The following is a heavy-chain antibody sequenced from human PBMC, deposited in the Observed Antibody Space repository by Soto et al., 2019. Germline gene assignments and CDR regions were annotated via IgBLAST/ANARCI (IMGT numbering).Heavy chain of an antibody. CDR3: ARASGIAVAGSIYYFDY. D-gene: IGHD6-19*01. CDR2: ISYDGSNK. J-gene: IGHJ4*02. Sequence: QVQLVESGGGVVQPGRSLRLSCAASGFTFSSYAMHWVRQAPGKGLEWVAVISYDGSNKYYADSVKGRFTISRDNSKNXXYLQMNSLRAEDTAVYYCARASGIAVAGSIYYFDYWGQGTLVTVSS. CDR1: GFTFSSYA. V-gene: IGHV3-30-3*01.